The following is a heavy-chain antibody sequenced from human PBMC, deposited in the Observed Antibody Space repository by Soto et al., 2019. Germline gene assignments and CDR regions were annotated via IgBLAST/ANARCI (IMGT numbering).Heavy chain of an antibody. CDR3: ARGHLSRNSSSSSYYFDY. Sequence: SETLSLTCAVYGGSFSGYYWSWIRQPPGKGLEWIGEINHSGSTNYNPSLKSRVTISVDTSKNQFSLKLSSVTAADTAVYYCARGHLSRNSSSSSYYFDYWGQGTLVTVSS. V-gene: IGHV4-34*01. CDR2: INHSGST. J-gene: IGHJ4*02. D-gene: IGHD6-6*01. CDR1: GGSFSGYY.